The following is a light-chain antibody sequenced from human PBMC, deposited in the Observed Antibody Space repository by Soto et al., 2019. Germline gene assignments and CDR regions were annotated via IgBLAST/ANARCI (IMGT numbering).Light chain of an antibody. CDR1: QSLNSW. J-gene: IGKJ2*01. Sequence: DLQMTQSPSTLSASVGDRVSITCRASQSLNSWLAWYQQKPGKAPKLLIYKTSTLESGVPSRFSGSGSGTEFTLTISNLQPDDFATYYCQQYNTYSFGQGTKVDIK. CDR3: QQYNTYS. V-gene: IGKV1-5*03. CDR2: KTS.